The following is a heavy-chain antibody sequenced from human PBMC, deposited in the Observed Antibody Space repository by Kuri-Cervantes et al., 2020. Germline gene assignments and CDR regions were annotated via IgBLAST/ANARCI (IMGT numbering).Heavy chain of an antibody. D-gene: IGHD2-8*01. Sequence: WGSLRLSCAVSGYSISSGYYWGWIRQPPGKGLEWIGYIYYSDTSNYNPSLKSRVTMSVDTSKNQFSLKLRSVTAEDTAVYYCAGEVYAPGPFDIWGQGTVVTVSS. J-gene: IGHJ3*02. CDR1: GYSISSGYY. CDR3: AGEVYAPGPFDI. V-gene: IGHV4-28*03. CDR2: IYYSDTS.